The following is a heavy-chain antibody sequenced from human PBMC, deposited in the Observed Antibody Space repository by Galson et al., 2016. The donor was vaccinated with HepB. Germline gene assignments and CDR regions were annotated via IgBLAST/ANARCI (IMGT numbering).Heavy chain of an antibody. Sequence: SVKVSCKASGGTFSSFAIIWARQAPGQGLEWMGGIIPVFGTTNYAPRFQGRVTLSADGSMTTIYMELKNLRFDDTALYYCAKDRYGSGTNYLDLWGQGALVTVSS. CDR3: AKDRYGSGTNYLDL. V-gene: IGHV1-69*13. D-gene: IGHD3-10*01. CDR2: IIPVFGTT. CDR1: GGTFSSFA. J-gene: IGHJ4*02.